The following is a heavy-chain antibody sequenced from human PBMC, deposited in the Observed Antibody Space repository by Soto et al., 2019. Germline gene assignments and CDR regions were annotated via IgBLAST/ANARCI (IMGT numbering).Heavy chain of an antibody. V-gene: IGHV3-48*02. CDR1: GCTFSSYA. CDR2: ISSSSSTI. J-gene: IGHJ3*02. CDR3: ARDPSNCGGDCHAFDI. Sequence: GGSLRLSYAASGCTFSSYAMSWVRQAPGKGLEWVSYISSSSSTIYYADSVKGRFTISRDNAKNSLYLQMNSLRDEDTAVYYCARDPSNCGGDCHAFDIWGQGTMVTVSS. D-gene: IGHD2-21*02.